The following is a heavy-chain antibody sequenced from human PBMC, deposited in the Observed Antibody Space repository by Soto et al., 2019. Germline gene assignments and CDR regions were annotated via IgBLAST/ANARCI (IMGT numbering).Heavy chain of an antibody. Sequence: ASVKVSCKASGYTFTSYGISWVRQAPGQGLEWMGWISAYNGNTNYAQKLQGRVTMTTDTSTSTAYMELRSLRSDDTAVYYCARMPVGVVPAAMNFDYWGQGTLVTVSS. CDR1: GYTFTSYG. D-gene: IGHD2-2*01. CDR3: ARMPVGVVPAAMNFDY. CDR2: ISAYNGNT. J-gene: IGHJ4*02. V-gene: IGHV1-18*01.